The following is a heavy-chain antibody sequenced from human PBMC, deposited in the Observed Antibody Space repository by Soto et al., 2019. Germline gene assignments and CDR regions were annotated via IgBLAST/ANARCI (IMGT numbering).Heavy chain of an antibody. CDR2: IIPILGIA. J-gene: IGHJ4*02. Sequence: GASVKVSCKASGGTFSSYTISWVRQAPGQGLEWMGRIIPILGIANYAQKFQGRVTITADKSTSTAYMELSSLRSEDTAVYYCARVKDYDYIWGSYRPEFALYYFDYWGQGTLVTVSS. CDR3: ARVKDYDYIWGSYRPEFALYYFDY. D-gene: IGHD3-16*02. V-gene: IGHV1-69*02. CDR1: GGTFSSYT.